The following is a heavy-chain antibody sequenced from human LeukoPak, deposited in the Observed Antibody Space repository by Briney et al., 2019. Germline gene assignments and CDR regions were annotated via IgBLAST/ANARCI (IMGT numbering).Heavy chain of an antibody. CDR1: GGSISSYY. J-gene: IGHJ4*02. Sequence: SETLSLTCTVSGGSISSYYWSWIRQPPGKGLEWIGYIYYSGSTNYNPSLKSRVTISVDTSKNQFSLKLSSVTAADTAVYYCARDGYYDSSGYYRDFWGQGTLVTVSS. CDR2: IYYSGST. V-gene: IGHV4-59*01. CDR3: ARDGYYDSSGYYRDF. D-gene: IGHD3-22*01.